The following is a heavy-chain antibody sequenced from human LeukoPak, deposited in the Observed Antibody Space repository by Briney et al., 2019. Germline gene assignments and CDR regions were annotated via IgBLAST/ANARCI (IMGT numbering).Heavy chain of an antibody. CDR2: LGTAGDT. CDR3: ARQSTPHGNFDY. V-gene: IGHV3-13*01. J-gene: IGHJ4*02. CDR1: GFILSNYA. D-gene: IGHD5-24*01. Sequence: GGSLRLSCAASGFILSNYAMHWVRQPAGKGLEWVSALGTAGDTFYPGSVEGRFTISRDNAKKSLFLQMSSLRAEDTAIYYCARQSTPHGNFDYWGQGTLGTVSS.